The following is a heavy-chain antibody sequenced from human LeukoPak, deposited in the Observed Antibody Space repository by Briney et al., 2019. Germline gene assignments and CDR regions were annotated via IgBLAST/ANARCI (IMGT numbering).Heavy chain of an antibody. D-gene: IGHD6-13*01. J-gene: IGHJ4*02. CDR3: AKGAPLYSSSWTE. CDR2: IYSGGST. CDR1: GFTVSSNY. Sequence: GGSLRLSCAASGFTVSSNYMSWVRQAPGKGLEWVSVIYSGGSTYYADSVKGRFTISRDNSKNTLYLQMNSLRAEDTAVYYCAKGAPLYSSSWTEWGQGTLVTVSS. V-gene: IGHV3-53*01.